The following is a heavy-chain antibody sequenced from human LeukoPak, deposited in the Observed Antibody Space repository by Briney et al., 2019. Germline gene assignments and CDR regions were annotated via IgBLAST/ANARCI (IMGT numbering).Heavy chain of an antibody. J-gene: IGHJ4*02. CDR3: ASDVSSGQVN. CDR2: ISYDGSNK. Sequence: PGRSLRLSCAASGLTFSSYAMHWVRQAPGKGLEWVAVISYDGSNKYYADSVKGRFTISRDNSKNTLYLQMNSLRAEDTAVYYCASDVSSGQVNWGQGTLVTVSS. D-gene: IGHD6-19*01. CDR1: GLTFSSYA. V-gene: IGHV3-30*04.